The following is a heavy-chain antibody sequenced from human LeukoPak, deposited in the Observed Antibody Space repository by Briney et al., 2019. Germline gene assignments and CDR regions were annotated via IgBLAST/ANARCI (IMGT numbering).Heavy chain of an antibody. Sequence: GGSLRLSCAASGFTFISYGMHWVRQAPGKGLEWVAVIWYDGSNKYYADSVKGRFTISIDNSKNTLYLQMNSLRAEDTAVYYCALNTRRDVDTAMSLDYWGQGTLVTVSS. V-gene: IGHV3-33*01. D-gene: IGHD5-18*01. CDR2: IWYDGSNK. J-gene: IGHJ4*02. CDR1: GFTFISYG. CDR3: ALNTRRDVDTAMSLDY.